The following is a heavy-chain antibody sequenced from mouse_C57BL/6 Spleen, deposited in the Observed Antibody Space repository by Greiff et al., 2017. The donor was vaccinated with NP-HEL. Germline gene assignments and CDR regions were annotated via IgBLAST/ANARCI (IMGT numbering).Heavy chain of an antibody. CDR2: FYPCSGSI. CDR1: GYTFTEYS. V-gene: IGHV1-62-2*01. D-gene: IGHD2-4*01. CDR3: ERHAIYYDDDGGFDD. J-gene: IGHJ2*01. Sequence: QVQLQQSGAELVNPGASVKLSCKASGYTFTEYSIHWVKQRPGPGLAWIGWFYPCSGSIKYNEKFKDKATLTADNSSSTVYMVLSSLTSEDAAVYFGERHAIYYDDDGGFDDWGQGTTLTVSS.